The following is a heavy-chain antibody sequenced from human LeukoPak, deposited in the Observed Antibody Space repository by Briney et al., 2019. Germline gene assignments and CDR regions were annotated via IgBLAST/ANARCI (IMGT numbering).Heavy chain of an antibody. CDR2: IYTSGST. V-gene: IGHV4-61*02. Sequence: SQTLSLTCTVSGGSISSGSYYWSWIRQPAGKGLEWIGRIYTSGSTNYNPSLKSRVTISVDTSKNQFSLKLSSVTAADTAVYYCARDAVSFDSYGYVYWGQGTLVTVSS. CDR1: GGSISSGSYY. CDR3: ARDAVSFDSYGYVY. J-gene: IGHJ4*02. D-gene: IGHD5-18*01.